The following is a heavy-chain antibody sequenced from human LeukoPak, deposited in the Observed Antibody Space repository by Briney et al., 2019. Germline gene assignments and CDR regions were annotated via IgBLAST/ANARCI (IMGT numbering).Heavy chain of an antibody. Sequence: ASVKVSCKASGYTFTGYYMHWVRQAPGQGREWMGWINPNSGGTNYAQKFQGRVTMTRDTSISTAYMELSRLRSDDTAVYYCARDLAATASTYYYYGMDVWGQGTTVTVSS. CDR2: INPNSGGT. J-gene: IGHJ6*02. D-gene: IGHD6-25*01. V-gene: IGHV1-2*02. CDR1: GYTFTGYY. CDR3: ARDLAATASTYYYYGMDV.